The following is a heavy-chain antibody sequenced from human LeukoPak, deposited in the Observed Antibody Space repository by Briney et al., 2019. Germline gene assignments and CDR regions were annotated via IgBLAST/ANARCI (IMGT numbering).Heavy chain of an antibody. Sequence: SEALSLTCTVSGDSITRNYWSWIRQPAGKGLEWIGRIYNSGNTNYSPSLESRVTMSTDTSKNQFSLKLTSVTAADTAVYYCARGSFDSSGYYVFDYWGQGTLVTVSS. J-gene: IGHJ4*02. V-gene: IGHV4-4*07. CDR2: IYNSGNT. D-gene: IGHD3-22*01. CDR3: ARGSFDSSGYYVFDY. CDR1: GDSITRNY.